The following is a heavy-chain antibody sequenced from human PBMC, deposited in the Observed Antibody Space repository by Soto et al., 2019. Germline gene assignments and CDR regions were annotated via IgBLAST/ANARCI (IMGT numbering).Heavy chain of an antibody. CDR3: AKGFYYGSGRYSPYGMDG. CDR1: GVSFNNNG. D-gene: IGHD3-10*01. V-gene: IGHV1-69*01. Sequence: QVQLVQSGAEVKKPGSSVKVSCKTSGVSFNNNGIGWVRQAPGHGLEWMGGVSPPFRTSNYARKFQGRISITADASTGTVNMELGRPKSEDPAQYYCAKGFYYGSGRYSPYGMDGRGQGTKVTVS. J-gene: IGHJ6*02. CDR2: VSPPFRTS.